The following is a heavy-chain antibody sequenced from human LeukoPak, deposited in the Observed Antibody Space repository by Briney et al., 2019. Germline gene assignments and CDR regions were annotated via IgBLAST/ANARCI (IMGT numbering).Heavy chain of an antibody. V-gene: IGHV3-48*03. CDR3: ARNVYRTFDS. CDR2: ISSSGSTI. CDR1: GFTFSSYE. Sequence: PGGSLRLSCAASGFTFSSYEMNWVRQAPGKGLEWVSYISSSGSTIYYADSVKGRFTISRDNAKNSLYLQMNSLRVEDTAVYYCARNVYRTFDSWDQGTLVTVSS. D-gene: IGHD1-14*01. J-gene: IGHJ4*02.